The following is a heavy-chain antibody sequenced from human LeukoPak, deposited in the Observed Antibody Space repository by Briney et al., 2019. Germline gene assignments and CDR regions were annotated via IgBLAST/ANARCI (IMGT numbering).Heavy chain of an antibody. D-gene: IGHD6-13*01. CDR1: GGSISGNTYY. V-gene: IGHV4-39*01. CDR3: ARRRGYSGSYYYFGY. J-gene: IGHJ4*02. CDR2: MFYNGSP. Sequence: SETLSLTCTVSGGSISGNTYYWGWIRQPPGKGLEWIGSMFYNGSPYYNPSLKSRVTISVDTSNNQFSLRVSSVTAADTAEYYCARRRGYSGSYYYFGYWGQGTLVTVSS.